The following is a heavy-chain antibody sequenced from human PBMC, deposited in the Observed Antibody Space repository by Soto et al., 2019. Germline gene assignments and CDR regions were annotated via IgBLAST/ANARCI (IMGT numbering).Heavy chain of an antibody. CDR1: GFTFSSYG. V-gene: IGHV3-30*18. Sequence: SLRLSCAASGFTFSSYGMHWVRQAPGKGLEWVAVISYDGSNKYYADSVKGRFTISRDNSKNTLYLQMNSLRAEDTAVYYCAKDSRFDSAAAGGMDVWGQGTTVTVSS. CDR2: ISYDGSNK. CDR3: AKDSRFDSAAAGGMDV. J-gene: IGHJ6*02. D-gene: IGHD6-13*01.